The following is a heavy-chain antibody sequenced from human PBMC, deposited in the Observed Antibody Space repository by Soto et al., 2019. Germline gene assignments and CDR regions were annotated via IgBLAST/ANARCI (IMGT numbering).Heavy chain of an antibody. J-gene: IGHJ5*02. V-gene: IGHV4-31*02. CDR1: GYFIGSGGYY. Sequence: PSETLSLTCLFSGYFIGSGGYYLSWIRPHPGKGLEWIGSFYSSGSIIYNPSLRSRVSISGDMSTNQFSMSLTSVTAADTARYHCARMYSSGSGWFHPWGQGTLVTVSS. CDR2: FYSSGSI. D-gene: IGHD6-19*01. CDR3: ARMYSSGSGWFHP.